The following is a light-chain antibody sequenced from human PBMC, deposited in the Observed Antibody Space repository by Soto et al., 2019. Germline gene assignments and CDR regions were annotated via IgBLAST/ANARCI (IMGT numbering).Light chain of an antibody. CDR3: QQYGGSPYT. J-gene: IGKJ2*01. CDR2: GAS. Sequence: EIVLTQSPGTLSLSPGERATLSCRASQRVRSNYLAWYQQKPGQAPRLLIYGASSRATGIPDRFSGTGSGTDFTLTISRLEPEDFAVYYCQQYGGSPYTFGQGTKLEI. CDR1: QRVRSNY. V-gene: IGKV3-20*01.